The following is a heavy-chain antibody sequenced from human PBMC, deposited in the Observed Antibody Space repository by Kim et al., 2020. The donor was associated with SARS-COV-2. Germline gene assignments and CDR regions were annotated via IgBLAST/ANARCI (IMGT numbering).Heavy chain of an antibody. CDR1: GFTFSSYS. V-gene: IGHV3-48*02. CDR2: ISSSSSTI. D-gene: IGHD3-22*01. J-gene: IGHJ4*02. Sequence: GGSLRLSCAASGFTFSSYSMNWVRQAPGKGLEWVSYISSSSSTIYYADSVKGRFTISRDNAKNSLYLQMNSLRDEDTAVYYCASRYYYDSSEPDYWGQGTLVTVSS. CDR3: ASRYYYDSSEPDY.